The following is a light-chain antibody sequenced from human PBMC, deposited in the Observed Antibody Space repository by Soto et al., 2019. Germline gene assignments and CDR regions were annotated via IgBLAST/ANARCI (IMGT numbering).Light chain of an antibody. CDR2: DVT. CDR1: SSDVGVYNY. CDR3: SSYTISSTWV. Sequence: QSALTQPASVSGSPGQSITISCTGTSSDVGVYNYVSWYQQHPGKAPKLMIYDVTNRPSGVSNRFSGSKSGNTASLTISGLQAEDEADYYCSSYTISSTWVFGGGTKLTVL. V-gene: IGLV2-14*01. J-gene: IGLJ3*02.